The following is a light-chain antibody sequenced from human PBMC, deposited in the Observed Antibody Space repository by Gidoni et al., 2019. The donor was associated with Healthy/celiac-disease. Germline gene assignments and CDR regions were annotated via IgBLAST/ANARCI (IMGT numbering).Light chain of an antibody. J-gene: IGKJ1*01. CDR2: DAS. CDR1: QSISRG. Sequence: DIQMTQSPSTLSASVGDRVTITCRASQSISRGLAWYQQKPGKAPKLLIYDASSLESGVPSRCSGSRAGTEVTITTSSMQHDDYVTNYCQQYNSYYPWTFGEGTKVEIK. V-gene: IGKV1-5*01. CDR3: QQYNSYYPWT.